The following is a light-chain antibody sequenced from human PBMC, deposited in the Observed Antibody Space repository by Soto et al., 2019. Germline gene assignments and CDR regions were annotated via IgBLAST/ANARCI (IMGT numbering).Light chain of an antibody. CDR3: QQYGSSPSRT. CDR1: QSVSSSY. CDR2: GAS. V-gene: IGKV3-20*01. J-gene: IGKJ4*01. Sequence: EIVLSKSPGTLSLSPGEIATLSCRASQSVSSSYLAWYQHKPGQAPRLLIYGASRRATRIPERFSGSGSGTDFTLTIRRLEPEEFAGYYCQQYGSSPSRTVDGGTKVEIK.